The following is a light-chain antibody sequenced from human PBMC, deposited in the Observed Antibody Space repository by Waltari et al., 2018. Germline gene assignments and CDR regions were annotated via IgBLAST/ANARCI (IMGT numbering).Light chain of an antibody. J-gene: IGLJ2*01. V-gene: IGLV2-23*02. CDR2: EVS. CDR1: SSDVGSYNL. Sequence: QSALTQPASVSVSPGQSITISCTGPSSDVGSYNLVSWYQQHPGKAPTLMIFEVSERPSGVSTRFSGSKSGNTASLTISELQAEDEADYYCCSYAGSSTPVVFGGGTKLTVV. CDR3: CSYAGSSTPVV.